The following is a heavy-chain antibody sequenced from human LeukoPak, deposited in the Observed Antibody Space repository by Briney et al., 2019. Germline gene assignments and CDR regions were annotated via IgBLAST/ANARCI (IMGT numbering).Heavy chain of an antibody. D-gene: IGHD5-24*01. V-gene: IGHV1-69*06. CDR3: ARDGYTYPSYYYYYMDV. CDR1: GGTFSSYA. Sequence: ASVKVSCKASGGTFSSYAISWVRQAPGQGLEWMGGIIPIFGTANYAQKFQGRVTITADKSTSTAYMELSSLRSEDTAVYYCARDGYTYPSYYYYYMDVWGKGTTVTVSS. J-gene: IGHJ6*03. CDR2: IIPIFGTA.